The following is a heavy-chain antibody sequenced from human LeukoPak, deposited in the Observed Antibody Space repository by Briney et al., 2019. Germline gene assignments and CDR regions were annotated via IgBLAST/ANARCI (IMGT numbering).Heavy chain of an antibody. CDR2: ISAYNGNT. CDR1: GYTFTSYG. V-gene: IGHV1-18*01. CDR3: ARGSSGWSEGAFDI. D-gene: IGHD6-19*01. J-gene: IGHJ3*02. Sequence: ASVKVSCKASGYTFTSYGISWVRQAPGQGLEWMGLISAYNGNTNYAQKLQGRVTMTTDTSTSTAYMELRSLRSDDTAVYYCARGSSGWSEGAFDIWGQGTMVTVSS.